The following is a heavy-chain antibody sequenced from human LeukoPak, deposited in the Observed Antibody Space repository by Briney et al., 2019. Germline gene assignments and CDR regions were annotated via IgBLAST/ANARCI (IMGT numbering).Heavy chain of an antibody. CDR1: GFTFSSYS. V-gene: IGHV3-21*01. CDR3: ARDLSSTAVEEIRDAFDI. J-gene: IGHJ3*02. CDR2: ISSSSSYI. Sequence: PGGSLRLSCAASGFTFSSYSMNWVRQAPGKGLEWVSSISSSSSYIYYADSVKGRFTISRDNAKNSLYLQMNSLRAEDTAVYYSARDLSSTAVEEIRDAFDIWGQGTMVTVSS. D-gene: IGHD1-26*01.